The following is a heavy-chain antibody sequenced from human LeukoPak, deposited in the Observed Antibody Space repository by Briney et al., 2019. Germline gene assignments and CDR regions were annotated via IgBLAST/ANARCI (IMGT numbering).Heavy chain of an antibody. Sequence: SETLSLTCTVSGGSISSYYWSWIREPAGKGLEWIGRIYTSGSTNYNPSLKSRVTMSVDTSKNQFSLKLSSVTAADTAVYYCARRSYNSGLSNYWGQGTLVTVSS. CDR2: IYTSGST. D-gene: IGHD6-19*01. CDR3: ARRSYNSGLSNY. J-gene: IGHJ4*02. CDR1: GGSISSYY. V-gene: IGHV4-4*07.